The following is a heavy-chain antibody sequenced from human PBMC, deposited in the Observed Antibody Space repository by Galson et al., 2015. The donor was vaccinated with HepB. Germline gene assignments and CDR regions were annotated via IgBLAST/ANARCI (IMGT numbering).Heavy chain of an antibody. CDR2: ISGSGGST. D-gene: IGHD2-15*01. V-gene: IGHV3-23*01. J-gene: IGHJ4*02. CDR1: GFTFSSYA. CDR3: ASQGLYCSGGSCYSRFGY. Sequence: SLRLSCAASGFTFSSYAMSWVRQAPGKGLEWVSAISGSGGSTYYADSVKGRFTISRDNSKNTLYLQMDSLRAEDTAVYYCASQGLYCSGGSCYSRFGYWGQGTLVTVSS.